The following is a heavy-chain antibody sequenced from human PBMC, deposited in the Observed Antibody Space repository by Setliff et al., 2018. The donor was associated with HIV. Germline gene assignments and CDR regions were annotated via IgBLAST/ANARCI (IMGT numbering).Heavy chain of an antibody. Sequence: GASVKVSCKASGYIFTNYGITWVRQAPGQGLEWMGWISTYNGNTNYAQKLQGRVTMTTDTSTSTAYMELSSLRSEDTAVYYCARDATYDYVWGTSSLVLDYWGQGTLVTVSS. J-gene: IGHJ4*02. D-gene: IGHD3-16*01. CDR3: ARDATYDYVWGTSSLVLDY. V-gene: IGHV1-18*01. CDR1: GYIFTNYG. CDR2: ISTYNGNT.